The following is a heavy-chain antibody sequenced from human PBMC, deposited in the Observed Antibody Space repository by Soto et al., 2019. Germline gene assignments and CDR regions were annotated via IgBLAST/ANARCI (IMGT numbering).Heavy chain of an antibody. J-gene: IGHJ4*02. D-gene: IGHD2-8*01. CDR3: ARDGCPNGVCFNDY. CDR1: GFSFSSYA. V-gene: IGHV3-30*04. CDR2: ISYDGRNE. Sequence: GGSLRLSCAASGFSFSSYAMHWVRQAPGKGLEWLSFISYDGRNEYYADSVKGRFTVSRDSSENTLYLQINTLKPEDTAVYYCARDGCPNGVCFNDYWGQGTLVTVSS.